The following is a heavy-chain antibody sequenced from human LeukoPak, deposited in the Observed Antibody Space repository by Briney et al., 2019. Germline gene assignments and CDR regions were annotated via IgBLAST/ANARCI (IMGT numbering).Heavy chain of an antibody. Sequence: GASVKVSCKASGYTFTSYGISWVRQAPGQGLEWMGWISAYNGNTNYAQKLQGRVTMTTDTSTSTAYMELRSLRSDDTAVYYCARYGYSYGLGFYYYYYMDVWGKGTTVTISS. J-gene: IGHJ6*03. CDR2: ISAYNGNT. CDR3: ARYGYSYGLGFYYYYYMDV. D-gene: IGHD5-18*01. V-gene: IGHV1-18*01. CDR1: GYTFTSYG.